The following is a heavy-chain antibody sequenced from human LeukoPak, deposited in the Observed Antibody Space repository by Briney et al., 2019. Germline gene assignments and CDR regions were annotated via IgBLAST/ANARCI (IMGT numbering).Heavy chain of an antibody. Sequence: PGGSLRLSCAASGFTFSSFSMNWVRQAPGKGLEWVSSITSSSNYIYYASSVRGRFTTSRDNAKNSLYLQMNSLRAEDTAVYYCARDLRLWGQGTLVTVSS. CDR2: ITSSSNYI. J-gene: IGHJ4*02. V-gene: IGHV3-21*01. CDR1: GFTFSSFS. CDR3: ARDLRL.